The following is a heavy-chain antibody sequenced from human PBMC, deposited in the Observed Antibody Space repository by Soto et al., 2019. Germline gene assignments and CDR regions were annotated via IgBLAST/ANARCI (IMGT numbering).Heavy chain of an antibody. CDR2: ISYDGSNK. V-gene: IGHV3-30*18. CDR3: AKGPTRGGFVLDTGMDV. CDR1: GFSFTSYG. J-gene: IGHJ6*02. Sequence: QVQLVESGGGVVQPGRSLRLSCAASGFSFTSYGMHWVRQAPGEGLEWVAFISYDGSNKDYADSVKGRFTISRDNSKNTGYLQMKSVRAEDTSLYYCAKGPTRGGFVLDTGMDVWGQGTTFSVSS. D-gene: IGHD5-18*01.